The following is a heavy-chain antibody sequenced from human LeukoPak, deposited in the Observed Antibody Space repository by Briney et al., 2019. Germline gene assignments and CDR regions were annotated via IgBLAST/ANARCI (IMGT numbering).Heavy chain of an antibody. V-gene: IGHV1-8*01. CDR3: ARVGPGTPSYYYMDV. Sequence: ASVKVSCKASGYTFTSYDINWVRQATGQGLEWMGWMNPNSGNTGYAQKFQGRVTMTRNTSISTAYMELSSLRSEDTAVYYGARVGPGTPSYYYMDVWGKGTTVTVSS. CDR2: MNPNSGNT. J-gene: IGHJ6*03. D-gene: IGHD6-13*01. CDR1: GYTFTSYD.